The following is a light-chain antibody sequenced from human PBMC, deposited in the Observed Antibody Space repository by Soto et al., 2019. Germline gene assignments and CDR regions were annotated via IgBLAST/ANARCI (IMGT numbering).Light chain of an antibody. CDR2: EVS. V-gene: IGLV2-14*01. J-gene: IGLJ1*01. CDR1: SSDIGDYNY. CDR3: SSHSSSSTLYV. Sequence: VLTQHASVSGSPGQSITISCTGTSSDIGDYNYVAWYQQHPGKAPKLIIYEVSYRPSGVSDRFSGSKSDNTASLTISGLQAEDEAHYYCSSHSSSSTLYVFGTGTKVTVL.